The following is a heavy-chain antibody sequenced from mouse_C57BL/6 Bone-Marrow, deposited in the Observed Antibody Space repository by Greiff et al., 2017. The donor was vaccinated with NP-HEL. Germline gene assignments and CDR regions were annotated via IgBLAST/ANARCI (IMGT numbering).Heavy chain of an antibody. J-gene: IGHJ4*01. Sequence: VQLQQSGAELVRPGASVKLSCKASGYTFTDYYINWVKQRPGQGLEWIARIYPGSGNNYYNEKFKGKATLTAEKSSSTAYMQLSSLTSEDSAVYFCARGRLGSNDAMDYWGQGTSVTVSS. D-gene: IGHD2-12*01. CDR2: IYPGSGNN. CDR1: GYTFTDYY. CDR3: ARGRLGSNDAMDY. V-gene: IGHV1-76*01.